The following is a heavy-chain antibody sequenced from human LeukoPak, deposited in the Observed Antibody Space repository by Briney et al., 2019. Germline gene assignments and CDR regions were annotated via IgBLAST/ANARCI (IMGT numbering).Heavy chain of an antibody. D-gene: IGHD5-12*01. V-gene: IGHV1-24*01. CDR2: FDPEDGET. CDR1: GYTLTEFS. Sequence: GASVKVSCKVSGYTLTEFSMHWVRQAPGKGLEWMGGFDPEDGETIYAQKFQGRVTMTEDTSTDTAYMELSSLISEDTAVYYCATGGGLVATILGTFFDYWGQGTLVTVSS. J-gene: IGHJ4*02. CDR3: ATGGGLVATILGTFFDY.